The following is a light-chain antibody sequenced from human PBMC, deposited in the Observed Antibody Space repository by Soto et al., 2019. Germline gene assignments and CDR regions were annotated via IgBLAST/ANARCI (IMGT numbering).Light chain of an antibody. Sequence: QSVLTQPPSVSGAPGPRITISCTGSSSNIGAGYDVQWYQQLPGTAPKLLIYGNRHRPSGVPDRFSGFKSGTSAALAITGLQTEDEADYYCQTYDSSLSALYVLGTGTKLTVL. CDR1: SSNIGAGYD. V-gene: IGLV1-40*01. CDR2: GNR. J-gene: IGLJ1*01. CDR3: QTYDSSLSALYV.